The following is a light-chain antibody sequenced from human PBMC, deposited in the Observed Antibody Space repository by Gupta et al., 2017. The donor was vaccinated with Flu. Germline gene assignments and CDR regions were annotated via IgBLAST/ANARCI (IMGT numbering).Light chain of an antibody. CDR1: SSNIGSNY. CDR3: AAWDDSLSGWV. J-gene: IGLJ3*02. CDR2: RNN. V-gene: IGLV1-47*01. Sequence: SVLTQPPSASGTPGQRVTISCSGSSSNIGSNYVYWYQQLPGTAPKLLIYRNNQRPSGVPDRLSGSKSGTSASLAISGLRSEDEADYYCAAWDDSLSGWVFGGGTKLTVL.